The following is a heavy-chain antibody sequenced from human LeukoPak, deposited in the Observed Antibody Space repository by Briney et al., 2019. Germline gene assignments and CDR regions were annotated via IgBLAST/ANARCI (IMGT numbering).Heavy chain of an antibody. D-gene: IGHD2-2*01. CDR3: ARTPNSGVVPAAHFDY. CDR1: GYTFTSYY. Sequence: GASVKVSCKASGYTFTSYYMHWVRQAPGQGLEWMGILNPSGGSTSYAQKFQGRVTMTRDTSTSTVYMELSSLRSEDTAVYYCARTPNSGVVPAAHFDYWGQGTLVTVSS. J-gene: IGHJ4*02. CDR2: LNPSGGST. V-gene: IGHV1-46*01.